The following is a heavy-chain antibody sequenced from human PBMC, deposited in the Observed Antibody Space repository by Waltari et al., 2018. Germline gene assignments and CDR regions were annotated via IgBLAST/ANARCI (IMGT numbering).Heavy chain of an antibody. D-gene: IGHD3-9*01. CDR3: ARLSAGTIGN. J-gene: IGHJ4*02. Sequence: QVQLHESGPGLVKPSETLSLTCTVSGGSMLDYYWTWIRQSPGKGLEWIGYVYSSGNTNYNPTLRSRVTISVDTSKNQFSLKLTSVTAADTAVYYGARLSAGTIGNWGQGTLVTVSS. CDR1: GGSMLDYY. CDR2: VYSSGNT. V-gene: IGHV4-59*08.